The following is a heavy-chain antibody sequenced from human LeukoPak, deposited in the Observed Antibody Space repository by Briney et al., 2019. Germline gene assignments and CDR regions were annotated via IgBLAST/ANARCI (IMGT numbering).Heavy chain of an antibody. J-gene: IGHJ4*02. Sequence: GRSLRLSCAASGFTFSSYGMHWVRQAPGKGLEWVAVISYDGSNKYYADSVKGRFTISRDNSKNTLYLQMNSLRAEDTAVYYCAKDLSGVCSYWGQGTLVTVSS. CDR1: GFTFSSYG. V-gene: IGHV3-30*18. CDR2: ISYDGSNK. CDR3: AKDLSGVCSY. D-gene: IGHD3-10*02.